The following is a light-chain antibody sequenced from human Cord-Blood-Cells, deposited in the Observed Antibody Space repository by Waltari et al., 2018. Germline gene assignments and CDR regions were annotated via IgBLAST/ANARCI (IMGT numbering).Light chain of an antibody. J-gene: IGLJ3*02. CDR2: EDN. V-gene: IGLV6-57*01. CDR3: QSYDSSNQV. CDR1: SGSIASNH. Sequence: NFMLTQPHSVSESPGKTVTISCTRSSGSIASNHVQLHQQRPGSSPTTVIYEDNQRPSGVPDRFSGSIDSSSNSASLTISGLKTEDEADYYCQSYDSSNQVFGGGTKLTVL.